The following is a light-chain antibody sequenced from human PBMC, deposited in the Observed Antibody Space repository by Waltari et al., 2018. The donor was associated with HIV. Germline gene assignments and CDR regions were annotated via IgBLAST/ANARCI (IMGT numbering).Light chain of an antibody. CDR3: QQYKDWPALT. J-gene: IGKJ4*01. V-gene: IGKV3-15*01. CDR1: QSIRTD. Sequence: EIVMTQSPATLSVSPGDSVTLPCTASQSIRTDVAWYQQKVGQSPRLVVFAASTRATDIPARFSGSGSGTHFTLSINNLQSEDFAVYYCQQYKDWPALTFGGGTKLDI. CDR2: AAS.